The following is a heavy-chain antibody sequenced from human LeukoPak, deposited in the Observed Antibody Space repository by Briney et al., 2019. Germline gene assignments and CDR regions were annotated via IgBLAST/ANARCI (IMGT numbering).Heavy chain of an antibody. J-gene: IGHJ6*03. V-gene: IGHV3-23*01. D-gene: IGHD2-15*01. Sequence: GGSLRLSCAASGFTFSSYAMSWVRQAPGKGLEWVSGISGSADSTYYADSVKGRFTISRDNSKNTLFLQMNSLRAKDTALYYCAKGRGFCSGGSCYYYYYIDVWGKGTTVTVSS. CDR2: ISGSADST. CDR3: AKGRGFCSGGSCYYYYYIDV. CDR1: GFTFSSYA.